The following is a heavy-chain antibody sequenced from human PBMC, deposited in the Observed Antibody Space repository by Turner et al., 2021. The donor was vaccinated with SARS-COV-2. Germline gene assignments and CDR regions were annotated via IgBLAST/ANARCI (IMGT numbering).Heavy chain of an antibody. CDR1: GFTFSSYS. D-gene: IGHD3-22*01. V-gene: IGHV3-21*01. CDR2: IRSSRSYI. Sequence: EVQLVESGGGLVKPGGSLRLSCAASGFTFSSYSMNWVRQATGKGREWGSSIRSSRSYIYYADSVKGRFTISRENAKNSLYLQMNSLRDEDTAVYYCARDVPTYYYDSSGYYTDALDIWGQGTMVTVSS. CDR3: ARDVPTYYYDSSGYYTDALDI. J-gene: IGHJ3*02.